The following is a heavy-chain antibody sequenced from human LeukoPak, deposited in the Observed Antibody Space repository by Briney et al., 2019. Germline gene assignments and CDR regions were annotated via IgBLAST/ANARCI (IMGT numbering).Heavy chain of an antibody. CDR1: GVSISSYY. CDR2: IYTSGST. CDR3: ARGEISDIVVVPAAAEDAFDI. J-gene: IGHJ3*02. D-gene: IGHD2-2*01. Sequence: SETLSLTCTVSGVSISSYYWSWIRQPAGKGLEWIGRIYTSGSTNYNPSLKSRVTMSVDTSKNQFSLKLSSVTAADTAVYYCARGEISDIVVVPAAAEDAFDIWGQGTMVTVSS. V-gene: IGHV4-4*07.